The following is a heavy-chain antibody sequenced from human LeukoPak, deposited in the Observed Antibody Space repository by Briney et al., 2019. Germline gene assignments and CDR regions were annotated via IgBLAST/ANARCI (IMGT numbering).Heavy chain of an antibody. Sequence: PSETLSLTCTVSGGSISSSSYYWGWIRQPPGKGLEWIGSIYYSGSTYYNPSLKSRVTISVDTSKNQFSLKLSSVTAADTAVYYCASHYCSGGSCYRFGLPNWFDPWGQGTLVTVSS. V-gene: IGHV4-39*01. CDR2: IYYSGST. CDR1: GGSISSSSYY. CDR3: ASHYCSGGSCYRFGLPNWFDP. D-gene: IGHD2-15*01. J-gene: IGHJ5*02.